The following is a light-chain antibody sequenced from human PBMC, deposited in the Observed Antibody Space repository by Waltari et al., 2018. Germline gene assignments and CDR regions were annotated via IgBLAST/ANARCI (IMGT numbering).Light chain of an antibody. CDR3: QQRGNWET. CDR2: DAS. CDR1: QSITNY. J-gene: IGKJ1*01. V-gene: IGKV3-11*01. Sequence: EIVLTQSTGTLSLSPGDGATLSCTASQSITNYLASYPPKPGHAPRLLICDASKRATGIPARLSGSGSETDYTRTISSRQPEDFAVCYCQQRGNWETFGQGTKVEIK.